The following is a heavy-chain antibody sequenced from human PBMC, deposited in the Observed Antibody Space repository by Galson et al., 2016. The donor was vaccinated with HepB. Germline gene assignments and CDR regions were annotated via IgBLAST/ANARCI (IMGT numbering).Heavy chain of an antibody. J-gene: IGHJ6*02. CDR3: ARENYGVDV. Sequence: SLRLSCAASGFTVSNSVMHWIRQAPGKGLVWVSRLNGNGRNTDYADSVKGRFTISRDNAKNTLYLQMSSLRAEDTAVYYCARENYGVDVWGQGTTVTVSS. V-gene: IGHV3-74*01. CDR1: GFTVSNSV. CDR2: LNGNGRNT.